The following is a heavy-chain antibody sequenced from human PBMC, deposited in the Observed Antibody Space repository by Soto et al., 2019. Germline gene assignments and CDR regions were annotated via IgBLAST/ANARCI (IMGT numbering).Heavy chain of an antibody. CDR2: IYWDDDK. J-gene: IGHJ5*02. Sequence: QITLKESGPTLVKPTQTLTLTCTFSGLSLSTSGEAVGWIRQPPGKALDWLALIYWDDDKRYNPTLKTRLTITKDTSKNQVALTLTNMDPVDTATYYCAHYVSTSPAGWFAPWGQGILVPVSS. CDR1: GLSLSTSGEA. V-gene: IGHV2-5*02. D-gene: IGHD3-10*02. CDR3: AHYVSTSPAGWFAP.